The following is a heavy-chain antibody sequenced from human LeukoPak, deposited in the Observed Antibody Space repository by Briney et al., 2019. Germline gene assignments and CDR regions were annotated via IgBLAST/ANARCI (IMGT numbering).Heavy chain of an antibody. V-gene: IGHV1-69*05. CDR2: IIPIFGTA. D-gene: IGHD1-26*01. Sequence: SVKVSCKASGGTFSSYAISWVRQAPGQGLEWMGGIIPIFGTANYAQKLQGRVTITTDESTSTAYMELSSLRSEDTAVYYCARVGGVGATGIFDYWGQGTLVTVSS. J-gene: IGHJ4*02. CDR3: ARVGGVGATGIFDY. CDR1: GGTFSSYA.